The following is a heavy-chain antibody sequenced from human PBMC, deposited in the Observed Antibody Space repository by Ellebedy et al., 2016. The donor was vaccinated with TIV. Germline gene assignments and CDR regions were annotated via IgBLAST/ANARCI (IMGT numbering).Heavy chain of an antibody. CDR3: ARLRAAVPGTRHLGWYFDV. D-gene: IGHD6-19*01. CDR2: IYPGDSDT. CDR1: GYSFTSYW. Sequence: GESLKISCKGSGYSFTSYWIGWVRQMPGKGLEWMGIIYPGDSDTRYSPSFQGQVTISADKSINTAYLQWGSLKASDTAIYYCARLRAAVPGTRHLGWYFDVWGRGSLVTVSS. J-gene: IGHJ2*01. V-gene: IGHV5-51*01.